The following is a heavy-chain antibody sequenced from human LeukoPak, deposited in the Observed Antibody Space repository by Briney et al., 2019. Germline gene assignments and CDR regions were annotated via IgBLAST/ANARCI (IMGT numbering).Heavy chain of an antibody. CDR2: IYYSGST. D-gene: IGHD2-2*01. J-gene: IGHJ3*02. CDR1: GGSISSYY. Sequence: PSETLSLTCTVSGGSISSYYWSWIRQPPGKGLEWIGYIYYSGSTNYNPSLKSRVTISVDTSKNQFSLKLSSVTAADTAVHYCARSPSWDDAFDIWGQGTMVTVSS. V-gene: IGHV4-59*01. CDR3: ARSPSWDDAFDI.